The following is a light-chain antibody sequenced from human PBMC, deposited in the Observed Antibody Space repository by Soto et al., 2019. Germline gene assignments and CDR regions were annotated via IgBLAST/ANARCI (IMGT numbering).Light chain of an antibody. CDR1: QSVSSY. CDR2: DAS. Sequence: EIVLTQSPATLSLSPGEIATLSCRASQSVSSYLAWYQQKPGQAPRLLISDASNRATGIPARFSGSGSGTDFTLTISSLEPEDFAVYYCQQRSNWPPYTFGQGTKLEIK. CDR3: QQRSNWPPYT. J-gene: IGKJ2*01. V-gene: IGKV3-11*01.